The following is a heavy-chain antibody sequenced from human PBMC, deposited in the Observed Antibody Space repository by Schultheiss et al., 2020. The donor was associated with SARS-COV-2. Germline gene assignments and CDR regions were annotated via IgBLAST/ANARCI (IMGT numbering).Heavy chain of an antibody. V-gene: IGHV1-69*05. CDR1: GGTFSSYA. CDR2: IIPIFGTA. D-gene: IGHD3-22*01. J-gene: IGHJ4*02. Sequence: SVKVSCKASGGTFSSYAISWVRQAPGQGLEWMGGIIPIFGTANYAQKFQGRVTLTTDTSTTTVYMELSSLRSEDTAVYYCAKDPGGTMILYYFDYWGQGTLVTVSS. CDR3: AKDPGGTMILYYFDY.